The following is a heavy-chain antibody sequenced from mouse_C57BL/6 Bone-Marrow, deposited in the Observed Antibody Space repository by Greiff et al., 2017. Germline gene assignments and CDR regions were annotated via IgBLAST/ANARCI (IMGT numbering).Heavy chain of an antibody. CDR3: ARGYYGSSLDY. D-gene: IGHD1-1*01. V-gene: IGHV1-52*01. CDR2: IDPSDSET. Sequence: QVQLKQPGAELVRPGSSVKLSCKASGYTFPSYWMHWVKQRPIQGLEWIGNIDPSDSETHYNQKFKDKATLTVDKSSSTAYMQLSSLTSEDSAVYYCARGYYGSSLDYWGQGTTLTVSS. J-gene: IGHJ2*01. CDR1: GYTFPSYW.